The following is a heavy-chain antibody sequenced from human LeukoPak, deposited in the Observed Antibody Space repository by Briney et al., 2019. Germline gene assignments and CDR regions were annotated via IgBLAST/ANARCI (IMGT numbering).Heavy chain of an antibody. J-gene: IGHJ4*02. D-gene: IGHD6-13*01. Sequence: GGSLRLSCAASGFTFSSYWMHWVRQVPGKGLVWVSRINSDGSWTSYADSVKGRFTISRDNSKNTLYLQMNSLRAEDTAVYYCAKDSSWSDYWGQGTLVTVSS. CDR2: INSDGSWT. CDR1: GFTFSSYW. CDR3: AKDSSWSDY. V-gene: IGHV3-74*01.